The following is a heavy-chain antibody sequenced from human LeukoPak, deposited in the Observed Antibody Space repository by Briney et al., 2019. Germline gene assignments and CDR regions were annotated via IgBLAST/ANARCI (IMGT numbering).Heavy chain of an antibody. CDR2: ISCSGSYI. CDR3: ARDPGRQSTSGYYCMDV. J-gene: IGHJ6*02. V-gene: IGHV3-21*01. D-gene: IGHD6-6*01. Sequence: GGSLRLSCAASGFTFSGYSMNWVRQAPGKGLEWVSAISCSGSYIYYADSVKGRFTISRDNAKNSLCLQMNSLRAEDTAVYYCARDPGRQSTSGYYCMDVWGQGTTVTVSS. CDR1: GFTFSGYS.